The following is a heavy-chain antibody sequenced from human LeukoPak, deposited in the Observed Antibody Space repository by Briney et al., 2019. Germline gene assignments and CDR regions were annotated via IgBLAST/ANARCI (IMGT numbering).Heavy chain of an antibody. CDR3: AAFIFSLKYFHY. CDR2: INGDGSST. CDR1: GFTFNNYW. J-gene: IGHJ1*01. D-gene: IGHD3-3*01. V-gene: IGHV3-74*01. Sequence: PGGSLRLSCAASGFTFNNYWMYWVRQVPAQGLVWVSRINGDGSSTTYADSVKGRFTISRDNANNTLYLQMNSLRAEDTAVYYCAAFIFSLKYFHYWGQGTLVTVSS.